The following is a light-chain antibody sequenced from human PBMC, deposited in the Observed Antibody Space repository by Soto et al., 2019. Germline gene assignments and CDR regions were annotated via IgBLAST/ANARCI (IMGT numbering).Light chain of an antibody. V-gene: IGKV3-15*01. CDR3: QQYNNWPQT. Sequence: ERVMTQSPATLSVSPGERATLSCRASQSVSNKLAWYQQKPGQAPRLLIYAASTRATGIPARFSGSGSGTDFTLTISSLQSDDFAPYFCQQYNNWPQTFGQGTKVDI. CDR1: QSVSNK. J-gene: IGKJ1*01. CDR2: AAS.